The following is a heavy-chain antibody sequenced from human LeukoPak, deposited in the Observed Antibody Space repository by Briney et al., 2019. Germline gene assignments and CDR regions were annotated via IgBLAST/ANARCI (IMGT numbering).Heavy chain of an antibody. J-gene: IGHJ6*02. CDR2: ISSGSSTI. CDR1: GFTFSTFD. Sequence: GGSLRLSCAASGFTFSTFDMNWVRQAPGKGLEWVSYISSGSSTIYYADSVKGRFTISRDNAKNSLYLQMNSLRAEDAAVYYCARLRYYAMDVWGQGTTVIVSS. V-gene: IGHV3-48*01. CDR3: ARLRYYAMDV.